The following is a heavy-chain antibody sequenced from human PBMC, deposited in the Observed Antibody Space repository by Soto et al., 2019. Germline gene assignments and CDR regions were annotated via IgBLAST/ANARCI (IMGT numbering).Heavy chain of an antibody. V-gene: IGHV1-58*01. D-gene: IGHD2-2*02. CDR1: GFTFTSSA. CDR3: AAGRRVVVPAAISMYYGMDV. CDR2: IVVGSGNT. Sequence: SVKVSCKASGFTFTSSAVQWVRQARGQRLEWIGWIVVGSGNTNYAQKFQERVTTTRDMSTSTAYMELSSLRSEDTAVYYCAAGRRVVVPAAISMYYGMDVWGQGTTVTVSS. J-gene: IGHJ6*02.